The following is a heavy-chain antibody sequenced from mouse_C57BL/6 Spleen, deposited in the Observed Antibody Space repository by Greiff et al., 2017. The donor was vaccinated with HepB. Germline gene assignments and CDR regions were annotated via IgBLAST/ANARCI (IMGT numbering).Heavy chain of an antibody. V-gene: IGHV1-39*01. CDR3: ARSYYGSSYWYFDV. J-gene: IGHJ1*03. D-gene: IGHD1-1*01. Sequence: EVQLQESGPELVKPGASVKISCKASGYSFTDYNMNWVKQSNGKSLEWIGVINPNYGTTSYNQKFKGKATLTVDQSSSTAYMQLNSLTSEDSAVYYCARSYYGSSYWYFDVWGTGTTVTVSS. CDR1: GYSFTDYN. CDR2: INPNYGTT.